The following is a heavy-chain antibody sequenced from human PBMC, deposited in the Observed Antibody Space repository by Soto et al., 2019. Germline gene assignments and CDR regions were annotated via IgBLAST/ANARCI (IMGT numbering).Heavy chain of an antibody. CDR1: GGTFSSYA. CDR3: ARDIYCSSTSCYKSWNWFDP. J-gene: IGHJ5*02. V-gene: IGHV1-69*01. Sequence: VNVSCKASGGTFSSYAISWVRQAPGQGLEWMGGIIPIFGTANYAQKFQGRVTITADESTSTAYMELSSLRSEDTAVYYCARDIYCSSTSCYKSWNWFDPWGQGTLVTVSS. D-gene: IGHD2-2*02. CDR2: IIPIFGTA.